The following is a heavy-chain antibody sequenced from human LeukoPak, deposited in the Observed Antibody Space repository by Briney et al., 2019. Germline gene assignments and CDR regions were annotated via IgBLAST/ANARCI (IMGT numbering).Heavy chain of an antibody. CDR2: INHSGST. Sequence: SETLSLTCAVYGGSFSGYYWSWIRQPPGKGLEWIGEINHSGSTNYNPSLKSRVTISVDTSKNQFSLKLSSVTAADTAVYYCARALPRYYGMDVWGQGTTVTVSS. J-gene: IGHJ6*02. CDR1: GGSFSGYY. CDR3: ARALPRYYGMDV. V-gene: IGHV4-34*01.